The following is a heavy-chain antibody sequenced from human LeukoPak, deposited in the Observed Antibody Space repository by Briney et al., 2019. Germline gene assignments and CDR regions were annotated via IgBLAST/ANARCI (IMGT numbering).Heavy chain of an antibody. J-gene: IGHJ4*02. D-gene: IGHD6-13*01. CDR1: GFTVTNNY. CDR2: IRSTGGTT. V-gene: IGHV3-53*01. CDR3: ARADRYGTTWYGRVDC. Sequence: GGSLRLSCAASGFTVTNNYMSWVRQAPGKGLESVSDIRSTGGTTAYADSVKGRFTISRDNSRNTLYLQMNSLRAEDTAVYYCARADRYGTTWYGRVDCWGQGTLVTVSS.